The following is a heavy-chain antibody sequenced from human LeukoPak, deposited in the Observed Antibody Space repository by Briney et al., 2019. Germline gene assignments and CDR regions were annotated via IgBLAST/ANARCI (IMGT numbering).Heavy chain of an antibody. Sequence: GGSLRLSCSASGFTFGDYAMNWVRQAPGKGLEWVSIIYSGGSTSYADSVKGRFTISRDNSKNTLYLQMNSLRTEDTAVYYCARGGSYFDISGYYFYWGQGTLVTVSS. J-gene: IGHJ4*02. CDR1: GFTFGDYA. CDR3: ARGGSYFDISGYYFY. D-gene: IGHD3-22*01. V-gene: IGHV3-66*01. CDR2: IYSGGST.